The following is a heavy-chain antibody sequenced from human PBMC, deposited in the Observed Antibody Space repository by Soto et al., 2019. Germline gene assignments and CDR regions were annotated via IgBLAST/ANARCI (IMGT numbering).Heavy chain of an antibody. D-gene: IGHD3-16*02. Sequence: QVQLQESGPGLVKPSETLSLTCSVSGGSISSYYWNWIRQAPGKGLEWSGYISNSGTSYYNPSLRGRVTISADTSKNQFSLKMTSVTAADTAVYFCARERFTMTGGVITTAWFDPWGPGTRVTVSS. CDR1: GGSISSYY. J-gene: IGHJ5*02. CDR2: ISNSGTS. CDR3: ARERFTMTGGVITTAWFDP. V-gene: IGHV4-59*01.